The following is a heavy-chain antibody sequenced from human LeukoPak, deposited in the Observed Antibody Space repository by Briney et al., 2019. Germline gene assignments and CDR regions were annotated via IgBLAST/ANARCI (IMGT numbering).Heavy chain of an antibody. D-gene: IGHD3-9*01. CDR3: ARQSRYFHREGFQYGMDV. CDR1: GASITSSTYY. V-gene: IGHV4-39*01. Sequence: PSETRSLTCSVSGASITSSTYYWVWIRQPSGKGLEWLGNVNYTGSTYYNPSLKSRLTISVDTSKNQFSLKLRSATAADTAVYFCARQSRYFHREGFQYGMDVWGQGTTVTVSS. J-gene: IGHJ6*02. CDR2: VNYTGST.